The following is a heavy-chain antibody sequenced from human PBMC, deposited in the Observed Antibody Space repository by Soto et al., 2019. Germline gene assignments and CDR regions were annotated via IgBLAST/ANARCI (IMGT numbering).Heavy chain of an antibody. Sequence: QVQLQQWGAGLLKPSETLSLTCAVYGGSFSGYYWSWIRQPPGKGLEWIGEINHSGSTNYNPSLKSRDTISEDTYKNQFSLKLSSVTAADTAVYYCAGGHPHRFDYWGQGTLVIVAS. CDR2: INHSGST. V-gene: IGHV4-34*01. J-gene: IGHJ4*02. CDR3: AGGHPHRFDY. CDR1: GGSFSGYY.